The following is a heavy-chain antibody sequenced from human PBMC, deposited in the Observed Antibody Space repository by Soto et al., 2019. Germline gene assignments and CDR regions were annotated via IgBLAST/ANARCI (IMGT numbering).Heavy chain of an antibody. CDR2: TYYRSRFFS. D-gene: IGHD3-10*01. Sequence: PSQTLSLPCAISGDSVSSYSAAWNWIRQSPSGGLEWLGRTYYRSRFFSDYAESVKSRIIINPDTSKNQFSLQLKSVTPEDTAAYYCVRDRYSSSGWFDPWGQGTPVTVSS. V-gene: IGHV6-1*01. J-gene: IGHJ5*02. CDR3: VRDRYSSSGWFDP. CDR1: GDSVSSYSAA.